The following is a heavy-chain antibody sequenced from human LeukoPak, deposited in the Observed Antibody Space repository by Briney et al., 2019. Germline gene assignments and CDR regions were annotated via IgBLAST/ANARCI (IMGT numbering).Heavy chain of an antibody. J-gene: IGHJ6*03. Sequence: KPGGSLRLSCAASGFTFSTYNMNWVRQAPGKGLEWVSSISSSSNYIYYADSVKGRFTISRDNAKNSLYLQMNSLRAEDTDVYYCARGAQCSGTYCWGYYYYYMDVWGKGTAVTVSS. D-gene: IGHD2-2*01. V-gene: IGHV3-21*01. CDR3: ARGAQCSGTYCWGYYYYYMDV. CDR1: GFTFSTYN. CDR2: ISSSSNYI.